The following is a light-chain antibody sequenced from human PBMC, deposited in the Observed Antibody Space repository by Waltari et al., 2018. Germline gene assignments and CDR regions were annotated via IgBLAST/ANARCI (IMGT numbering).Light chain of an antibody. V-gene: IGKV3-20*01. CDR2: GAS. Sequence: EIVLTQSPGTLSLSPGERATLSCRASQSVSSSYLAWYQQKPGQAPRLLIYGASSRATGIPDRFSGSGSGTGFTLTISRLEPEDFAVYYCQQYPGTFGQGTKVEIK. CDR1: QSVSSSY. CDR3: QQYPGT. J-gene: IGKJ1*01.